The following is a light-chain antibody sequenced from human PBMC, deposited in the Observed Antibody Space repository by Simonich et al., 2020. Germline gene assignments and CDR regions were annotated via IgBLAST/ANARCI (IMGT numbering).Light chain of an antibody. CDR3: IIWHSSAWV. Sequence: QAVLTQPASLSAAPGASASLTCTLRSGINVGTYRIYWYQQKPGSPPQYLLRYKSYSDKQQGSGVPSRFSGSKDASANAGILLISGLQSEDEADYYCIIWHSSAWVFGGGTKLTVL. V-gene: IGLV5-45*01. CDR2: YKSYSDK. J-gene: IGLJ3*02. CDR1: SGINVGTYR.